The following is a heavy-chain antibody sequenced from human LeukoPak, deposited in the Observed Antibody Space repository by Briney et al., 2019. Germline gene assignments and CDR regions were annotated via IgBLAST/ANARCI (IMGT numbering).Heavy chain of an antibody. D-gene: IGHD3-10*01. V-gene: IGHV3-66*01. Sequence: GGSLRLSCAASGFTVGNNYMNWVRQAPGKGLEWVSLIFSHGETSYADSVKGRFTISRDNSKNTLYLQMNGLRVEDTAVYYCARGKIGSREYYFDYWGQGTLVTVSS. CDR1: GFTVGNNY. J-gene: IGHJ4*02. CDR2: IFSHGET. CDR3: ARGKIGSREYYFDY.